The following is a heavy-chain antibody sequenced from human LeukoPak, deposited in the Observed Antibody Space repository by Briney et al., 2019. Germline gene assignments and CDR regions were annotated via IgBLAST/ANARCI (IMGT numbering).Heavy chain of an antibody. CDR3: ARERDDYGGNSPLDY. CDR1: GGSFSGYY. V-gene: IGHV4-34*01. D-gene: IGHD4-23*01. CDR2: INHSGST. Sequence: PSETLSLTCAVYGGSFSGYYWSWIRQPPGKGLEWIGEINHSGSTNYNPSLKSRVTISVDTSKNQFSLKLSSVTAADTAVYYCARERDDYGGNSPLDYWGQGTLVTVSS. J-gene: IGHJ4*02.